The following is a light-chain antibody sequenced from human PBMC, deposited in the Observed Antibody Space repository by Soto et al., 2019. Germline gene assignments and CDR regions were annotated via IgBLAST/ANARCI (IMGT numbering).Light chain of an antibody. CDR1: QNISSE. V-gene: IGKV3-15*01. Sequence: EIGMTQSPATLSVSPGESATLSCRASQNISSELAWYQQKPGQPPRLLIYGASTRATGVPARFTGSGSGSDFTLTISGLQFEDFAVYYCQQGHNWPLTFGQGTRLEI. CDR3: QQGHNWPLT. J-gene: IGKJ2*01. CDR2: GAS.